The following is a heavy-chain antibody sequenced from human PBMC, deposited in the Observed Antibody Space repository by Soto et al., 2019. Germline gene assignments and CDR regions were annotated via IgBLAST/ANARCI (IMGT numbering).Heavy chain of an antibody. CDR3: VRGDVFDI. CDR1: GGSISGYF. Sequence: QLQLQESGPGLVKPSETLSLICTVSGGSISGYFWSWVRQPAGKGLEWIGRIYSAGSTNYNPSLKSRVTMSADTSQNQFSLKLTSVTAADTAMYYCVRGDVFDIWGRGTMVTVSS. D-gene: IGHD3-16*01. J-gene: IGHJ3*02. CDR2: IYSAGST. V-gene: IGHV4-4*07.